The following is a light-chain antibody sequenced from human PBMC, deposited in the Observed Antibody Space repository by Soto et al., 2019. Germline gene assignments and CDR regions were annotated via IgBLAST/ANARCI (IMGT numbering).Light chain of an antibody. Sequence: EIVLTQSPATLSLSPGERATLSCRASQSVSSSYFACYQKKPGQAPRLLNYGASSRATGIPDRFSGSGSGTDFTLTISSLEPEDFAVYYCQQYSSSPPHTFGQGTKLEIK. CDR3: QQYSSSPPHT. V-gene: IGKV3-20*01. CDR1: QSVSSSY. J-gene: IGKJ2*01. CDR2: GAS.